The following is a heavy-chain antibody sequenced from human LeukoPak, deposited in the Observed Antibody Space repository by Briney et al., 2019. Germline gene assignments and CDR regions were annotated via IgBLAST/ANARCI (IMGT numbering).Heavy chain of an antibody. D-gene: IGHD4-17*01. CDR3: ARASDGDLNFDY. V-gene: IGHV3-21*01. J-gene: IGHJ4*02. CDR1: GFTFSSYS. Sequence: GGSLRLSCAASGFTFSSYSMNWVRQAPGKGLEWVSSVSSSSSYIYYADSVKGRFTISRDNAKNSLYLQMNSLRAEDTAVYYCARASDGDLNFDYWGQGTLVTVSS. CDR2: VSSSSSYI.